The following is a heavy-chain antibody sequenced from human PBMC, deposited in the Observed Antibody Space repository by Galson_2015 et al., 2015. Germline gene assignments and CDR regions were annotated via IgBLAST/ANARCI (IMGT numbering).Heavy chain of an antibody. Sequence: LRLSCAASGFTFSSSWMHWVRQVPGKGLVWVSRINSDGSRTIYADSVKGRFTISRDNAKNTLFLQMNSLRPEDTAVYYCARDREYHLDVWGRGTTVTVSS. J-gene: IGHJ6*02. D-gene: IGHD2/OR15-2a*01. V-gene: IGHV3-74*01. CDR2: INSDGSRT. CDR3: ARDREYHLDV. CDR1: GFTFSSSW.